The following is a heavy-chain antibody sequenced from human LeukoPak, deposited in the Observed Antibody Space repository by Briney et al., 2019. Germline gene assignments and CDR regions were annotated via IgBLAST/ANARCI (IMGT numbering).Heavy chain of an antibody. V-gene: IGHV4-34*01. J-gene: IGHJ4*02. CDR1: GGSISSYY. CDR2: INHSGST. Sequence: SETLSLTCTVSGGSISSYYWSWIRQPAGKGLEWIGEINHSGSTNYNPSLKSRVTISVDTSKNQFSLKLSSVTAADTAVYYCARGRISYCGGDCYSGYYFDYWGQGTLVTVSS. CDR3: ARGRISYCGGDCYSGYYFDY. D-gene: IGHD2-21*01.